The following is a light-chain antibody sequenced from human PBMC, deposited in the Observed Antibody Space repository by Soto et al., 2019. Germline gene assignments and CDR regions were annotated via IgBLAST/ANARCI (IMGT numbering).Light chain of an antibody. Sequence: DIVMTQSPLSLPVTPGEPASISCRSSQSLLHSNGYTYLDWYLQKPGQSPQLLIYLGSNRASGVPDRFSGSGSGTHFTLKISRVEAEDVGFYYCMQALQTPPTFGQGTRLESK. CDR1: QSLLHSNGYTY. J-gene: IGKJ5*01. CDR3: MQALQTPPT. V-gene: IGKV2-28*01. CDR2: LGS.